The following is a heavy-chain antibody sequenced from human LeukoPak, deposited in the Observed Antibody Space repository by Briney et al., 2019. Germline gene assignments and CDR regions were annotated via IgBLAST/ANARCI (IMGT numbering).Heavy chain of an antibody. Sequence: SVKVSCKASGYTFTSYGISWVRQAPGQGLEWMGIINPSGGSTSYAQKFQGRVTMTRDMSTSTVYMELSSLRSEDTAVYYCARDAPLSYWGQGTLVTVSS. CDR2: INPSGGST. CDR3: ARDAPLSY. J-gene: IGHJ4*02. V-gene: IGHV1-46*01. CDR1: GYTFTSYG.